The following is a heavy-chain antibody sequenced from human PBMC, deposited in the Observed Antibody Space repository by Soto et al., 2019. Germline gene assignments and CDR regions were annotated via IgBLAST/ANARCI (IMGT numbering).Heavy chain of an antibody. CDR3: ARDVYYYDSSGYHYYFDY. CDR1: GGSISSGGYY. J-gene: IGHJ4*02. V-gene: IGHV4-31*03. CDR2: IYYSGST. Sequence: SETLSLTCTVSGGSISSGGYYWSWIRQHPGKGLEWIGYIYYSGSTYYNPSLKSRVTISVDTSKNQFSLKLSSVTAADTAVYYCARDVYYYDSSGYHYYFDYWGQGTLVTVSS. D-gene: IGHD3-22*01.